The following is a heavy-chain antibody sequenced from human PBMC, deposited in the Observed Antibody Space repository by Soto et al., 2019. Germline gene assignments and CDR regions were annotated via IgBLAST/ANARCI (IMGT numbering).Heavy chain of an antibody. Sequence: QVQLVESGGGVVQPGRSLRLSCAASGFTFSSYGMHWVRQAPGKGLEWVAVISYDGSNKYYADSVKGRFTISRDNSKNTLYLQMNSLRAEDTAVYYCAKDVVVGATTGLGDYYYYYGMDVWGQGTTVTFSS. CDR2: ISYDGSNK. V-gene: IGHV3-30*18. CDR1: GFTFSSYG. D-gene: IGHD1-26*01. J-gene: IGHJ6*02. CDR3: AKDVVVGATTGLGDYYYYYGMDV.